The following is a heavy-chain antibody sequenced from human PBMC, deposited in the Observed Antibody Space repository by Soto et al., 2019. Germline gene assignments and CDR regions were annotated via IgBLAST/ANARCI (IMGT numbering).Heavy chain of an antibody. CDR2: MSYDGSDT. Sequence: HPGGSLRLSCVGSGFIFSNNGMHLVRQTPGKGLEWVAFMSYDGSDTFYADSVKGRFTISRDNSKNTLFLHMSNLRAEDTAMYYCTIVRVADSALDHWGQGTLVTVSS. CDR3: TIVRVADSALDH. CDR1: GFIFSNNG. J-gene: IGHJ4*02. V-gene: IGHV3-30*02. D-gene: IGHD3-10*02.